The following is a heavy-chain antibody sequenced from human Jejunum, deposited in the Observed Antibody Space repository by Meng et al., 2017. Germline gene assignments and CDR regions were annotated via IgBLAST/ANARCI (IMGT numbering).Heavy chain of an antibody. CDR1: GFTFSDYY. V-gene: IGHV3-72*01. CDR3: GRVREVGAD. Sequence: EVQLVGVGGGLVQPGGSLRLSFAASGFTFSDYYMDWLRQAPGKGLEWIGRIRNKVNSYSTEYAASVKGRFAVSRDDSKNSLYLQMTSLKAEDTAVYYCGRVREVGADWGQGTLVTVSS. CDR2: IRNKVNSYST. J-gene: IGHJ4*02. D-gene: IGHD1-26*01.